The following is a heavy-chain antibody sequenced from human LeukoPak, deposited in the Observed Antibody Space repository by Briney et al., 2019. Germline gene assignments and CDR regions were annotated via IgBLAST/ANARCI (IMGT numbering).Heavy chain of an antibody. D-gene: IGHD2-15*01. CDR2: INPNSGGT. CDR1: GYTFTGYY. J-gene: IGHJ4*02. V-gene: IGHV1-2*06. CDR3: LFYCSGGSATDY. Sequence: GASVKVSCKASGYTFTGYYMHWVRQAPGQGLEWMGRINPNSGGTNYAQKFQGRVTMTRDTSISTAYMELSRLRSDDTAVYYCLFYCSGGSATDYWGQGTLVTVSS.